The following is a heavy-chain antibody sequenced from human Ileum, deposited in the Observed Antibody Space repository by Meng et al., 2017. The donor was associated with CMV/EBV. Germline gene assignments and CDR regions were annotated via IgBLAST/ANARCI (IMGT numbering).Heavy chain of an antibody. J-gene: IGHJ4*02. D-gene: IGHD1-1*01. V-gene: IGHV2-5*02. CDR1: SNSREG. CDR2: ISWDNDK. Sequence: SNSREGVGWVSKAPGKALEWLAFISWDNDKRYSASLTSRRTITKNNTNNKVVLTMTNMDPVDTATYYCAHRLYNPYWNEGIFDYWGQGTLVTVSS. CDR3: AHRLYNPYWNEGIFDY.